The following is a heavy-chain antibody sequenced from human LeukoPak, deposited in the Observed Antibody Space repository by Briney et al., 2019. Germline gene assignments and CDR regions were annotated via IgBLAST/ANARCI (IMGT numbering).Heavy chain of an antibody. V-gene: IGHV1-3*01. CDR3: ARELDPKAPLAADTGAFYI. CDR2: IIAGNGDT. D-gene: IGHD6-13*01. CDR1: GYTFTSYA. Sequence: ASVKVSCKASGYTFTSYAMHWVRQAPGQRLEWMGWIIAGNGDTRYSQSFQGRVIITRDTSASTAYMELSSLTSEDTAVYYCARELDPKAPLAADTGAFYIWGQGTAVTVSS. J-gene: IGHJ3*02.